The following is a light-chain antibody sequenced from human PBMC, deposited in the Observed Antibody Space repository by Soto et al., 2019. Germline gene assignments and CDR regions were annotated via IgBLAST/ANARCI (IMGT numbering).Light chain of an antibody. Sequence: DIQMTQSPSTLSASVGDRVTITCRASQSISSWLAWYQQKPGKAPKLLIYKASSLESGVPSRFSGSGSGTEFTLTISSLQPDDFATYYCQQCNSYPFFGQGTKLEIK. CDR1: QSISSW. V-gene: IGKV1-5*03. J-gene: IGKJ2*01. CDR2: KAS. CDR3: QQCNSYPF.